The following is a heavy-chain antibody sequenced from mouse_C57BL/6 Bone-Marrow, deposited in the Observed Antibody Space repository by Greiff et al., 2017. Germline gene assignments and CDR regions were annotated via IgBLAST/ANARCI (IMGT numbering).Heavy chain of an antibody. J-gene: IGHJ2*01. CDR3: TREGARGRYCDY. CDR2: IYPGNSDT. CDR1: GYTFTSYW. V-gene: IGHV1-5*01. Sequence: VQLQQSGTVLVRPGASVKMSCTTSGYTFTSYWMHWVKQRPGQGLEWIGAIYPGNSDTSYNQKFKGKAKLTAVTSASTAYMELSSLTNEDSAVDYCTREGARGRYCDYWGQGTTLTVSS. D-gene: IGHD3-3*01.